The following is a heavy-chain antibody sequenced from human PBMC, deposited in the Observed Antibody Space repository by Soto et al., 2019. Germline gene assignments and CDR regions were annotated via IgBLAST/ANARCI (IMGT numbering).Heavy chain of an antibody. J-gene: IGHJ4*02. CDR1: GFTFSDHH. CDR2: ARNGAHSYTT. V-gene: IGHV3-72*01. Sequence: GGSLRLSCAASGFTFSDHHMDWVRQPPGKGLEWVGRARNGAHSYTTAYAASVEGRFAISRDDPKNTLSLQMNNLKTEDTAVYFCARLMGTSFDLWGPGTLVTVSS. D-gene: IGHD2-8*01. CDR3: ARLMGTSFDL.